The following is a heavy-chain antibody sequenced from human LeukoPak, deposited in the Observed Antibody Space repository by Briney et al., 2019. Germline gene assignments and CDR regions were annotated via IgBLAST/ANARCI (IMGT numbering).Heavy chain of an antibody. J-gene: IGHJ4*02. V-gene: IGHV3-30*02. D-gene: IGHD5-18*01. CDR2: IRYDGNNK. Sequence: GGSLRLSCAASGFTFSSYGMHWVRQAPGKGLEWVAFIRYDGNNKYYADSVKGRFTISRDNSKNTLYLQMNSLRAEDTAVYYCAKDSALFVFFGDVDTAMDNWGQGTLVTVSS. CDR3: AKDSALFVFFGDVDTAMDN. CDR1: GFTFSSYG.